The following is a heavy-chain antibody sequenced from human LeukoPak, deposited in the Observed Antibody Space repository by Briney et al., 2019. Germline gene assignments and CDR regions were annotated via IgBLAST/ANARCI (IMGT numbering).Heavy chain of an antibody. CDR3: AREGSDEFADI. CDR2: INPAGRT. J-gene: IGHJ3*02. CDR1: GFTFTNHD. D-gene: IGHD3-10*01. Sequence: GGSLRLSCAASGFTFTNHDMHWVRQETGKGLEWVSAINPAGRTYYADSVRGRFIISRENAKNSFYLQLNCLRVEDTAIYYCAREGSDEFADIWGQGTFVTVSS. V-gene: IGHV3-13*01.